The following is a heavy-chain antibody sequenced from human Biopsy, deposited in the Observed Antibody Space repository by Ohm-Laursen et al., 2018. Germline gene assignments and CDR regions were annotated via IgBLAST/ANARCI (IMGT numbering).Heavy chain of an antibody. CDR3: GNEVYGRDY. CDR2: INQSGET. CDR1: GGSFNGYF. D-gene: IGHD4-17*01. J-gene: IGHJ4*02. V-gene: IGHV4-34*01. Sequence: TLSLTCSVYGGSFNGYFWSWIRQPPGKGLEWIGQINQSGETKYNPSLQSRVTISAEVSKNQFSLKLRSLTAADTAIYYCGNEVYGRDYWGQGARVTVSS.